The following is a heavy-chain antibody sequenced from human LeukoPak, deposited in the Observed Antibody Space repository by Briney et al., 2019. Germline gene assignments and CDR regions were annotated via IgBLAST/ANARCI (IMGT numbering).Heavy chain of an antibody. Sequence: SETLSLTCTVSTDSFSSYYWSGIRQPPGKGLEWIGDISYIGSTNYNPSLKSRVTISIDTSKKHFSLKLRSVTAADTAIYYCARAPCGGDCYSPDYWYFDLWGRGTLVSVSS. CDR1: TDSFSSYY. V-gene: IGHV4-59*01. CDR3: ARAPCGGDCYSPDYWYFDL. D-gene: IGHD2-21*02. CDR2: ISYIGST. J-gene: IGHJ2*01.